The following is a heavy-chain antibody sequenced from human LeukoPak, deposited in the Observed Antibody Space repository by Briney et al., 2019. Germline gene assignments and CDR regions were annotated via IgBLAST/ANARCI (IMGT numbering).Heavy chain of an antibody. J-gene: IGHJ4*02. CDR2: INGKGGT. Sequence: GGSLRLSCAASGFTFCNYWMQWVRQAPGKGLVWVSRINGKGGTSYADSVKGRFTISRDNAKNTVHLQMNSLRAEDTAVYYCARDLVYGSGSCGHWGQGTLVTVSS. CDR1: GFTFCNYW. CDR3: ARDLVYGSGSCGH. D-gene: IGHD3-10*01. V-gene: IGHV3-74*01.